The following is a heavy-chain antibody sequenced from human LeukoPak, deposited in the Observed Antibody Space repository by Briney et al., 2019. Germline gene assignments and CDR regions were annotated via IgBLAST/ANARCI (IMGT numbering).Heavy chain of an antibody. Sequence: SETLSLTCAVYGGSFSGYYWNWIRQPPGKGLEWIGEINHSGSTNYNPSLKSRVTISIDTSKNQFFLKLSSVTAADTAVYYCAREANIAAAIVWFDPWGQGTLVTVSS. D-gene: IGHD6-13*01. CDR2: INHSGST. V-gene: IGHV4-34*01. CDR1: GGSFSGYY. CDR3: AREANIAAAIVWFDP. J-gene: IGHJ5*02.